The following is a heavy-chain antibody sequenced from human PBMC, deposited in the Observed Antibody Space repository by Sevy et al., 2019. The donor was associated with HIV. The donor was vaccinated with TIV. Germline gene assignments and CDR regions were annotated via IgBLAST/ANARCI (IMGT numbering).Heavy chain of an antibody. Sequence: GGSLRLSCAASGFTFSSYGMHWVRQAPGKGLEWVAVISYDGSNKYYADSVKGRFTISRDNSKNTLYLQMNSLRADDTAVYYCCSGEYNWNDLEGYWGQGTLVTVSS. V-gene: IGHV3-30*03. CDR3: CSGEYNWNDLEGY. J-gene: IGHJ4*02. D-gene: IGHD1-20*01. CDR2: ISYDGSNK. CDR1: GFTFSSYG.